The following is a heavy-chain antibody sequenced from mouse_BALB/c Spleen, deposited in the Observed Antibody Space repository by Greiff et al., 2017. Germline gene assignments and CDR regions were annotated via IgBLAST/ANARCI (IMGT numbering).Heavy chain of an antibody. CDR2: ISDGGSYT. D-gene: IGHD2-14*01. V-gene: IGHV5-4*02. Sequence: DVKLVESGGGLVKPGGSLKLSCAASGFTFSDYYMYWVRQTPEKRLEWVATISDGGSYTYYPDSVKGRFTISRDNAKNNLYLQMSSLKSEDTAMYYCASHRYDGGVDYWGQGTTRTVSS. CDR1: GFTFSDYY. CDR3: ASHRYDGGVDY. J-gene: IGHJ2*01.